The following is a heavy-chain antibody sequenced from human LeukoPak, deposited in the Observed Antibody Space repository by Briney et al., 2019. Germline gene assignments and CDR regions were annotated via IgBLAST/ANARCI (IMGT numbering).Heavy chain of an antibody. V-gene: IGHV3-21*01. CDR3: ARDTSGSYSLFDY. Sequence: PGGYLRLSCAASGFTFSSYSMNWVRQAPGKGLEWVSSISSSSRYIYYADSVKGRFTISRDNAKNSLYLQMNRLRAEDTAVYYCARDTSGSYSLFDYWGQGTLVTVSS. CDR1: GFTFSSYS. J-gene: IGHJ4*02. CDR2: ISSSSRYI. D-gene: IGHD1-26*01.